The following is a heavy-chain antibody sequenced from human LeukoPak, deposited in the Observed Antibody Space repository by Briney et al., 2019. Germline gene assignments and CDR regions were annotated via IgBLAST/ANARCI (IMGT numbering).Heavy chain of an antibody. V-gene: IGHV3-21*01. Sequence: PGGSLRLSCAASGFTFSSYSMNWVRQAPGKGLEWVSSISSSSSYIYYADSVKGRFTISRDNAKNSLYLQMNSLRAEDTAVYYCAREKDSYGTYYFDYWGQGTLVTVSS. J-gene: IGHJ4*02. CDR3: AREKDSYGTYYFDY. CDR2: ISSSSSYI. CDR1: GFTFSSYS. D-gene: IGHD5-18*01.